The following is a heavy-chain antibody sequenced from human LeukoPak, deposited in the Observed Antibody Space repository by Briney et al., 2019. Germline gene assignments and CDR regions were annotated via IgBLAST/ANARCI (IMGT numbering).Heavy chain of an antibody. CDR2: IYYSGST. J-gene: IGHJ4*02. CDR1: GGSISSSSYY. V-gene: IGHV4-39*07. D-gene: IGHD1-26*01. CDR3: ARDTVGATTGIDY. Sequence: SETLSLTCTVSGGSISSSSYYWGWIRQPPGKGLEWIGSIYYSGSTYYNPSLKSRVTISVDTSKNQFSLKLSSLTAADTAVYYCARDTVGATTGIDYWGQGTLVTVSS.